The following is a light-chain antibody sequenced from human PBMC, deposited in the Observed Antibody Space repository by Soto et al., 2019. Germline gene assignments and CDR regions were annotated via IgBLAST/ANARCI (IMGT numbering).Light chain of an antibody. V-gene: IGLV2-14*01. CDR1: SGDVGGYNY. CDR3: RSYTNRDTHV. CDR2: EVS. Sequence: QSVLTQPASVSGSPGQSITISCTGTSGDVGGYNYVSWYQQYPGKAPKLMIHEVSHRPSGVSDRFSGSKSGNTASLTISGLQAEDEAEYYCRSYTNRDTHVFXSGTKRTVL. J-gene: IGLJ1*01.